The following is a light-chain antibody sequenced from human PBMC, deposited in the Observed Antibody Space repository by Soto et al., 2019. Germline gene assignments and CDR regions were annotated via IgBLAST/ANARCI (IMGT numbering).Light chain of an antibody. V-gene: IGKV3-15*01. CDR1: QSVSSN. Sequence: EIVMTQSPVTLSVSPGERATLSCRASQSVSSNLAWYQQKPGQAPRLLIYGASTRATGIPARFSGSGSGIEFTLTITSLQSEDFAVYFCQQYNNWPPWTYGHGTKVELK. J-gene: IGKJ1*01. CDR3: QQYNNWPPWT. CDR2: GAS.